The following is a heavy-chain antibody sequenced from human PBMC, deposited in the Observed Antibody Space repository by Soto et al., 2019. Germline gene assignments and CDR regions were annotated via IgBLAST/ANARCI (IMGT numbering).Heavy chain of an antibody. J-gene: IGHJ4*02. CDR3: AKLSCGGDCYVDY. D-gene: IGHD2-21*01. CDR1: GFTFSSYA. Sequence: GGSLRLSCAASGFTFSSYAMHWVRQAPGKGLEWVAVISYDGSNKYYADSVKGRFTISRDNSKNTLYLQMNSLRAEDTAVYYCAKLSCGGDCYVDYWGQGTLVTVSS. CDR2: ISYDGSNK. V-gene: IGHV3-30-3*02.